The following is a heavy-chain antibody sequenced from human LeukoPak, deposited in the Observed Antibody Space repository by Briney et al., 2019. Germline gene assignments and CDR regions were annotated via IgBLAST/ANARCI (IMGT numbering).Heavy chain of an antibody. V-gene: IGHV3-23*01. D-gene: IGHD3-10*01. J-gene: IGHJ6*03. CDR3: AKVLGVSFYGWGISPGMDV. Sequence: GRSLRLSCAASGFTFSSYAMSWVRQAPGKGLEWVSAISGSGGSTYYADSVKGRFTISRDNSKNTLYLQMNSLRAEDTAVYYCAKVLGVSFYGWGISPGMDVGGKGTTVTVS. CDR1: GFTFSSYA. CDR2: ISGSGGST.